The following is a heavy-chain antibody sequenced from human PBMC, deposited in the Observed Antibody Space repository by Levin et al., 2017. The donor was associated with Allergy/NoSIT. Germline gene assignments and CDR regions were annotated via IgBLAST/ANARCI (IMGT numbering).Heavy chain of an antibody. CDR3: AILRDSGWYHLSAFDY. V-gene: IGHV1-24*01. CDR1: GYTLTELS. D-gene: IGHD6-19*01. Sequence: GGSLRLSCKVSGYTLTELSMHWVRQAPGKGLEWMGGFDPEDGETIYAQKFQGRVTMTEDTSTDTAYMELSSLRSEDTAVYYCAILRDSGWYHLSAFDYWGQGTLVTVSS. CDR2: FDPEDGET. J-gene: IGHJ4*02.